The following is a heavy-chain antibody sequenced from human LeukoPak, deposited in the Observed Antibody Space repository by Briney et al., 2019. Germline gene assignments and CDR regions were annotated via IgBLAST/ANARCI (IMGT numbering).Heavy chain of an antibody. CDR3: VKSAGKDGYRDVFDI. Sequence: GGSLRLSCAASGFTFSSYSMSWVRQVPGKGLEWVSTITKSGDQTHYADSVRGLFTISRDIFKNTLYLQMNSLRAEDTAVYHCVKSAGKDGYRDVFDIWGQGTVVTVSS. V-gene: IGHV3-23*01. CDR1: GFTFSSYS. D-gene: IGHD5-24*01. CDR2: ITKSGDQT. J-gene: IGHJ3*02.